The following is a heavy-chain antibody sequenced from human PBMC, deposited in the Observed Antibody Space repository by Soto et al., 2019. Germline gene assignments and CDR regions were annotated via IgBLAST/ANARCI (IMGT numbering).Heavy chain of an antibody. Sequence: EVQLLESGGGLVQPGVSLRLSCAASGFTFSSYAMSWVRQAPGKGLEWVSAISGSGGSTYYADSVKGRFTISRDNSKNTLYLQMNSLRAEDTAVYYCAKGGDDCSGGTCYYYYYGMDVWGQGTTVTVSS. V-gene: IGHV3-23*01. CDR1: GFTFSSYA. CDR3: AKGGDDCSGGTCYYYYYGMDV. CDR2: ISGSGGST. J-gene: IGHJ6*02. D-gene: IGHD2-15*01.